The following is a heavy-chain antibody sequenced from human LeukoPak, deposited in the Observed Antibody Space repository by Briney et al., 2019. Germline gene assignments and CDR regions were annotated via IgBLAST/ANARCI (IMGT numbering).Heavy chain of an antibody. Sequence: PGGSLRLSCAASGFTFSSYGMHWVRQAPGKGLEWVAVISCDGSNKYYADSVKGRFTISRDNSKNTLYLQMNSLRAEDTAVYYCAKDGNPTYYYDSSGSPAAWGQGTLVTVSS. V-gene: IGHV3-30*18. CDR2: ISCDGSNK. D-gene: IGHD3-22*01. CDR3: AKDGNPTYYYDSSGSPAA. J-gene: IGHJ5*02. CDR1: GFTFSSYG.